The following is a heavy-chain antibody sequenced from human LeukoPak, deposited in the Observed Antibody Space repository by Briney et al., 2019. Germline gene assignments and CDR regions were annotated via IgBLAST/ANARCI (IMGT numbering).Heavy chain of an antibody. CDR1: GGSISSGGYY. D-gene: IGHD5-18*01. CDR2: IYYSGST. J-gene: IGHJ4*02. Sequence: PSETLSLTCTVSGGSISSGGYYWSWLRQHPGRGLEWIGYIYYSGSTYYNPSLKSRVTISVDTSKNQFSLKLSSVTAADTAVYYCARGGIRASAMVFDYWGQGTLVTVSS. V-gene: IGHV4-31*03. CDR3: ARGGIRASAMVFDY.